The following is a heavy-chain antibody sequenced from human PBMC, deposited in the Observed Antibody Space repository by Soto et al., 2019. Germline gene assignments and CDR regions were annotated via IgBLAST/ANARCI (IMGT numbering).Heavy chain of an antibody. Sequence: PXATLSLTFAVYGGSFSGYYWSWIRQPPGKGLEWIGEINHSGSTNYNPSLKSRVTISVDTSKNQFSLKLSSVTAADTALYYCERSVIAARLHFDYWGQRTLVTVSS. D-gene: IGHD6-6*01. CDR1: GGSFSGYY. V-gene: IGHV4-34*01. CDR2: INHSGST. CDR3: ERSVIAARLHFDY. J-gene: IGHJ4*02.